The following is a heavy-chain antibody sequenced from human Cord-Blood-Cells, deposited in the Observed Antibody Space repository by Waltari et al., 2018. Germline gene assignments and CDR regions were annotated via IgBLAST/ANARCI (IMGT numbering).Heavy chain of an antibody. D-gene: IGHD3-3*01. CDR3: ARRWRHYYYGMDV. CDR2: IIPILGTA. J-gene: IGHJ6*02. Sequence: QVQLVQSGAEVKKPGSSVKVSCKASGVTFSSYAISWVRQAPGQGLEWMGGIIPILGTASDAQKFQGRVTITADESPSTAYRELSSLRSEDTAGYYCARRWRHYYYGMDVWGQGTTVTVSS. V-gene: IGHV1-69*01. CDR1: GVTFSSYA.